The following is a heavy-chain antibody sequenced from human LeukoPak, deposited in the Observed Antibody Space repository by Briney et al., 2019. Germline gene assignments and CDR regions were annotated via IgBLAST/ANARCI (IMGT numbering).Heavy chain of an antibody. CDR3: ARVLTGDRSYAFDI. CDR2: IYYSGST. J-gene: IGHJ3*02. V-gene: IGHV4-39*07. D-gene: IGHD7-27*01. Sequence: SETLSLTCTVSGGSISSSSYYWGWIRQPPGKGLEWIGSIYYSGSTYYNPSLKSRVTISVDTSKNQFSLKLSSVTAADTAVYYCARVLTGDRSYAFDIWGQGTMVTVSS. CDR1: GGSISSSSYY.